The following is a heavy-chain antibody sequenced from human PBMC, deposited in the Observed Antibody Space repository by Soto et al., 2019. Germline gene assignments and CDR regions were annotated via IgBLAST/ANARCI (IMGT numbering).Heavy chain of an antibody. CDR1: GYTFTSYD. V-gene: IGHV1-8*01. CDR2: MNPKSGYT. CDR3: ARKAGDLDV. J-gene: IGHJ6*02. Sequence: QVQLVQSGAEVKKPGASVKVSCKASGYTFTSYDINWVRQATGQGLEWMGWMNPKSGYTGYAEKFQGRVTMSRNTPTSTAYMELSSLRFEDTAVYYCARKAGDLDVWGQGTTVTVSS. D-gene: IGHD2-21*01.